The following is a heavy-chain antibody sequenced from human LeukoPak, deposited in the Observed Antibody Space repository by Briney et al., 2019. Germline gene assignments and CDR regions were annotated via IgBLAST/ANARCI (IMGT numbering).Heavy chain of an antibody. CDR3: ARGGSFYYDSSGYPGKNWFDP. Sequence: PSETLSLTCAVSGGSISSSNWWSWVRQPPGKGLEWIGEIYHSGSTNYNPSLKSRVTISVDTSKNQFSLKLSSVTAADTAVYYCARGGSFYYDSSGYPGKNWFDPWGQGTLVTVSS. CDR1: GGSISSSNW. J-gene: IGHJ5*02. D-gene: IGHD3-22*01. V-gene: IGHV4-4*02. CDR2: IYHSGST.